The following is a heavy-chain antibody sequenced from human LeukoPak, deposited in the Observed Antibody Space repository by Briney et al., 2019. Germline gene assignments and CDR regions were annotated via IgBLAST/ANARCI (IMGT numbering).Heavy chain of an antibody. CDR2: ISGSGGST. CDR3: TELGITMIGGV. D-gene: IGHD3-10*02. CDR1: EFTSELTFSSYV. J-gene: IGHJ6*04. V-gene: IGHV3-23*01. Sequence: PGGSLRLSCAASEFTSELTFSSYVMSWVRQAPGKGLEWVSAISGSGGSTYYADSVKGRFTISRDNSMNTLYLQMNSLRAEDTAVYYCTELGITMIGGVWGKGTTVTISS.